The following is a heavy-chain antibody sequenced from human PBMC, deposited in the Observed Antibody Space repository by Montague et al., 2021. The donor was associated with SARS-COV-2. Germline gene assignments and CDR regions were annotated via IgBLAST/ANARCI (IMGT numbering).Heavy chain of an antibody. CDR1: GGSFHIFS. CDR3: ARGTRAVQITPGFRY. V-gene: IGHV4-34*01. J-gene: IGHJ4*02. Sequence: SETLSLTCAVYGGSFHIFSWGWIRQSPGKGLEWIGEVDHSRNTKYNPSLKSRVTISVDTSKNQFSLNLTSVTAADTAIYYCARGTRAVQITPGFRYWGQGTQVAVSS. CDR2: VDHSRNT. D-gene: IGHD5-24*01.